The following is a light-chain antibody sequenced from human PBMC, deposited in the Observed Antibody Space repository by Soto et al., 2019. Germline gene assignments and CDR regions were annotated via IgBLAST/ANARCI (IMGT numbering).Light chain of an antibody. CDR1: QSVSSSY. V-gene: IGKV3-20*01. CDR3: QQYDSSLYT. CDR2: AAS. Sequence: EIVLTQSPGTLSLSPGERATLSCRASQSVSSSYLAWYQQKPGQAPRLLIYAASSRATRIPDRFSGSGSGTDFTLTISRLEPADFAVYYCQQYDSSLYTFAQGTKLEIK. J-gene: IGKJ2*01.